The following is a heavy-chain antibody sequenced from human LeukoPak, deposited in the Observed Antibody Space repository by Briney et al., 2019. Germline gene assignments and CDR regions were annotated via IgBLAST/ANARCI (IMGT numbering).Heavy chain of an antibody. D-gene: IGHD3-10*01. CDR1: GYTFTGYY. CDR3: ARKAAGYYGSGSYPLAWFDP. V-gene: IGHV1-2*02. CDR2: INPNSGGT. Sequence: ASVKVSCKASGYTFTGYYMHWVRQAPGQGLEWTGWINPNSGGTNYAQKFQGRVTMTRDTSISTAYMELSRLRSDDTAVYYCARKAAGYYGSGSYPLAWFDPWGQGTLVTVSS. J-gene: IGHJ5*02.